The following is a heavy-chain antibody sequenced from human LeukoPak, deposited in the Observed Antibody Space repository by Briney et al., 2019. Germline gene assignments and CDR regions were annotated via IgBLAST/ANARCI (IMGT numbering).Heavy chain of an antibody. CDR3: ARDGGFGELLSYYMDV. J-gene: IGHJ6*03. Sequence: GGSLRLSCAASGFTFSSCWMTWVRQAPGKGLEWVANIKQDGSEKYYVDSVKGRFTISRDNAKNSLYLQMNSLRAEDTAVYYCARDGGFGELLSYYMDVWGKGTTVTISS. V-gene: IGHV3-7*01. D-gene: IGHD3-10*01. CDR1: GFTFSSCW. CDR2: IKQDGSEK.